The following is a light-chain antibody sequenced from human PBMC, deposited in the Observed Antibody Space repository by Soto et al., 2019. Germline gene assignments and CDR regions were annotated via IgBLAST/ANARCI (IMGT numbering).Light chain of an antibody. V-gene: IGKV3-20*01. CDR1: HIVSSSY. CDR2: FSS. CDR3: QQYGSSPT. Sequence: EIVLTQSPCTLSLSPGERATLSWRAGHIVSSSYLSWYHQKRGDSPRLLIYFSSSRATGIPDRFSGSGSGTDFTLTISRLEREDFAVYYCQQYGSSPTFGQGTKVDIK. J-gene: IGKJ1*01.